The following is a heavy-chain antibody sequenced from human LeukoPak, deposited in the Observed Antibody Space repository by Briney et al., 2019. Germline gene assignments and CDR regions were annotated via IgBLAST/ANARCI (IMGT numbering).Heavy chain of an antibody. V-gene: IGHV4-59*01. Sequence: SETLSLTCTVSGGSISSYYWSWIRQPPGKGLEWIGYIYYSGSTNYNPSLKSRVTISVDTSKNQFSLKLSSVTAADTAVYYCARDYDSSGYFDYWGQGTLVTVSS. J-gene: IGHJ4*02. CDR1: GGSISSYY. CDR2: IYYSGST. CDR3: ARDYDSSGYFDY. D-gene: IGHD3-22*01.